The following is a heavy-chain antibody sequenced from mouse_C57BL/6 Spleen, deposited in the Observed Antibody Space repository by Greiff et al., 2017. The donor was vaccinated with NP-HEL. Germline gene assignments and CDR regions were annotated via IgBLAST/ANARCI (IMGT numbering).Heavy chain of an antibody. CDR2: IDPENGDT. V-gene: IGHV14-4*01. CDR3: TTRGYYAMDY. J-gene: IGHJ4*01. CDR1: GFNIKDDY. Sequence: EVQLQQSGAELVRPGASVKLSCTASGFNIKDDYMHWVKQRPEQGLEWIGWIDPENGDTEYASKFQGKATITADTSSNTAYLQLSSLTSEDTAVYYCTTRGYYAMDYWGLGTSVTVSS.